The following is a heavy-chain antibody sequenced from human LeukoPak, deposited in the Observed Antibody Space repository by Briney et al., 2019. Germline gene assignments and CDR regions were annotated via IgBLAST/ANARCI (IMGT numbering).Heavy chain of an antibody. Sequence: GGSLRLSCAASGFTFSSYSMNWVRQAPGKGLEWVSSISSSSSYVYYADSVKGRFTISRDNAKNSLYLQMNSLRAEDTAVYYCARADTSMVFDYWGQGTLVTVSS. J-gene: IGHJ4*02. CDR1: GFTFSSYS. V-gene: IGHV3-21*01. CDR3: ARADTSMVFDY. D-gene: IGHD5-18*01. CDR2: ISSSSSYV.